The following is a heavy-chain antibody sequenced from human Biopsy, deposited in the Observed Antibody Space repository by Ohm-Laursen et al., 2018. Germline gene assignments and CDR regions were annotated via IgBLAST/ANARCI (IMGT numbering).Heavy chain of an antibody. CDR3: ARALDYYDPYYYYAMDV. CDR2: INHRGSA. V-gene: IGHV4-34*01. CDR1: GGSFSEYY. D-gene: IGHD3-16*01. J-gene: IGHJ6*02. Sequence: SDTLSLTCSVYGGSFSEYYWTWIRQPPGKGLEWIGEINHRGSASYNPSLKSRITVLVDTSKNQFSLKLRSVSAADTAVYFCARALDYYDPYYYYAMDVWGQGTSVTVSS.